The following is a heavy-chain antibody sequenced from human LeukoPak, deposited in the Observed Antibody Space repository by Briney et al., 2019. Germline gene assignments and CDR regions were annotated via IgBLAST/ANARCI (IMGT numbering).Heavy chain of an antibody. CDR1: GYTLTELS. CDR2: FDPEDGET. J-gene: IGHJ5*02. Sequence: ASVKVSCKVSGYTLTELSMHWERQAPGKGLEWMGGFDPEDGETIYAQKFQGRVTMTEDTSTDTAYMELSSLRSEDTAVYYCATKGLVPAPRYNWFDPWGQGTLATVSS. CDR3: ATKGLVPAPRYNWFDP. V-gene: IGHV1-24*01. D-gene: IGHD2-2*01.